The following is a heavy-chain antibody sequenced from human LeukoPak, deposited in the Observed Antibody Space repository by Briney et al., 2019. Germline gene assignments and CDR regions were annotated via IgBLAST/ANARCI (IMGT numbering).Heavy chain of an antibody. J-gene: IGHJ4*02. CDR3: TTAPGNFYGSGTYYMGDY. CDR1: GFIFSNAW. D-gene: IGHD3-10*01. CDR2: IKSKTNGGTT. Sequence: GGSLRLSCAASGFIFSNAWMSWVRQAPGKGLECIGRIKSKTNGGTTDYAAPVKGRSTISRDDSKNTLYLQMNSLKTDDTAVYYCTTAPGNFYGSGTYYMGDYWGQGTLVTVSS. V-gene: IGHV3-15*01.